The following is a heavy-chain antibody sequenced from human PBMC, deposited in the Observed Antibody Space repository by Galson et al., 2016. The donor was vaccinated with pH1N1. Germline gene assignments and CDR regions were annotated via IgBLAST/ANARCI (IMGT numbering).Heavy chain of an antibody. Sequence: QSGAEVKKPGESLKTSCKGSGYRFTNSWIGWVRQMPGKGLEWMGIIYLGGSLIRYRPSFQGQVTISADKSINIVYLEWSSLKASDTATYYCARQYDFGDYRGDAFDIWGQGTVVIVSS. V-gene: IGHV5-51*01. CDR2: IYLGGSLI. CDR3: ARQYDFGDYRGDAFDI. CDR1: GYRFTNSW. J-gene: IGHJ3*02. D-gene: IGHD4-17*01.